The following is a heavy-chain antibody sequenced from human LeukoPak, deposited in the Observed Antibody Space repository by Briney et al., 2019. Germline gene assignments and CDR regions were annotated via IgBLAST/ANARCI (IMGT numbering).Heavy chain of an antibody. CDR2: INAGNGNT. CDR1: GYTFTTYA. D-gene: IGHD6-13*01. V-gene: IGHV1-3*01. Sequence: ASVKVSCKASGYTFTTYAMHWVRQAPGQRLEWMGWINAGNGNTKYSQKFQARVTITRDTSASTAYMEMRSLRSEDTAVYYCARDPIGSRWPYYFDYWGQGTLVTDSS. J-gene: IGHJ4*02. CDR3: ARDPIGSRWPYYFDY.